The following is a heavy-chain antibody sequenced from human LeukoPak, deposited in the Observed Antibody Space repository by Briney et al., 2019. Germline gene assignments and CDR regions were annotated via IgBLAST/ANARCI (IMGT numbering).Heavy chain of an antibody. CDR3: ANPVAATYY. J-gene: IGHJ4*02. CDR2: IRYDGSDK. V-gene: IGHV3-30*02. CDR1: GFTFSTYG. D-gene: IGHD2-15*01. Sequence: GGSLRLSCAASGFTFSTYGMHWVRQAPGKGLEWVAFIRYDGSDKYYADSVKGRFTISRDNSKNTLSLQMNSLRAEDTAVYYCANPVAATYYWGQGTLVTVSS.